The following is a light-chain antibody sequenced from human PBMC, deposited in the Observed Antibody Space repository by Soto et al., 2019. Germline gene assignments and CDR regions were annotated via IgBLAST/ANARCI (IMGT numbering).Light chain of an antibody. CDR3: QQRDYWQVT. J-gene: IGKJ5*01. Sequence: EIVLTQFPGTLSLSPGDRATLSCRASQSVRTTYLAWYQQKPGQAPRLLIYNASNRTTGIPDRFSGSGSGTDFALTISSLEPEDFAVYYCQQRDYWQVTFGQGTRLQI. V-gene: IGKV3D-20*02. CDR2: NAS. CDR1: QSVRTTY.